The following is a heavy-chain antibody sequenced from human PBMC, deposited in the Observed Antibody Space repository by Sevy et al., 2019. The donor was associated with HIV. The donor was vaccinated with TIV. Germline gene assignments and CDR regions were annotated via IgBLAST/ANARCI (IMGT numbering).Heavy chain of an antibody. CDR3: AKEIGSSGVDLYYYGMDV. V-gene: IGHV3-30*18. CDR2: VSYDGSNK. J-gene: IGHJ6*02. CDR1: GFIFTTYG. Sequence: GGSLRLSCAASGFIFTTYGMHWVRQAPGKGLEWVAIVSYDGSNKFYADSVKGRFTISRDNSKNTLYLQMNSLRTEDTAVYYCAKEIGSSGVDLYYYGMDVWGQGTTVTVSS. D-gene: IGHD6-19*01.